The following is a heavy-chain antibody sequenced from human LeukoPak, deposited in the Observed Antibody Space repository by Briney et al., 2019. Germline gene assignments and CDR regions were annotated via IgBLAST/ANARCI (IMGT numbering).Heavy chain of an antibody. CDR3: AKVTMVRGVTEYFQH. D-gene: IGHD3-10*01. V-gene: IGHV3-23*01. Sequence: PGGSLRLSCAASGFTFDDYGMSWVRQAPGKGLEWVSAISGSGGSTYYADSVKGRFTISRDNSKNTLYLQMNSLRAEDTAVYYCAKVTMVRGVTEYFQHWGQGTLVTVSS. CDR1: GFTFDDYG. J-gene: IGHJ1*01. CDR2: ISGSGGST.